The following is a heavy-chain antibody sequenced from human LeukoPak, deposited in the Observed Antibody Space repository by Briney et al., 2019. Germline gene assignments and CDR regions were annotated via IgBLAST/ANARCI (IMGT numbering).Heavy chain of an antibody. J-gene: IGHJ4*02. CDR3: ARDSNWSLDY. CDR1: GFTFSSQW. CDR2: IKRDGSEE. V-gene: IGHV3-7*01. Sequence: GRSLRLSCAASGFTFSSQWMSWVRQAPGKGLEWVANIKRDGSEEYYVDSVKGRFTISRDNAKNSLYLQMNSLRAEDTAVYFCARDSNWSLDYWGQGTLVTVSS. D-gene: IGHD1-1*01.